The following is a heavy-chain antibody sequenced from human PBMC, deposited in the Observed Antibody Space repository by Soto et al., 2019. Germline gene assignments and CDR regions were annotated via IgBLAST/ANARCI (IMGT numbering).Heavy chain of an antibody. J-gene: IGHJ4*02. CDR1: GFTLSNFA. CDR3: AKGYGSGTYPDFDY. Sequence: EVELLESGGGLAQPGGSLRLSCAASGFTLSNFAINWFRQAPGKGLEWVTGITSGGGAYYTEAVRGRFTISRDTSKNTLFLQMNSLRAEDTAIYYCAKGYGSGTYPDFDYWGQGTLVTVSS. D-gene: IGHD3-10*01. V-gene: IGHV3-23*01. CDR2: ITSGGGA.